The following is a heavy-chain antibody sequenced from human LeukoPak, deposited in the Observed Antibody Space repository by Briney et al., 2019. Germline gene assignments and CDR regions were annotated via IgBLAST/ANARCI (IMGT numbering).Heavy chain of an antibody. CDR3: ARDVLYDSIAYYSDC. V-gene: IGHV3-20*04. CDR1: GFTFDDYG. J-gene: IGHJ4*02. D-gene: IGHD3-22*01. CDR2: ISWNGDST. Sequence: GGSLRLSCAASGFTFDDYGMSWVRQAPGKGLEWVSGISWNGDSTGYADSVKGRFTISRDNAKHSLYLQMNSLTTEDTAFYYCARDVLYDSIAYYSDCWGQGTLVTVSS.